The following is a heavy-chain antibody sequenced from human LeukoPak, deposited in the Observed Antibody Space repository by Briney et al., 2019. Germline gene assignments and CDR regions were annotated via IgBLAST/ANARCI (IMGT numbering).Heavy chain of an antibody. CDR1: GYTFTGYY. D-gene: IGHD3-22*01. V-gene: IGHV1-2*02. CDR3: ARDYTKNMIVERFFDY. CDR2: INPNSGGT. Sequence: ASVKVSRKASGYTFTGYYMHWVRQAPGQGLEWMGWINPNSGGTNYAQKFQGRVTMTRDTSISTAYMELSRLRSDDTAVYYCARDYTKNMIVERFFDYWGQGTLVTVSS. J-gene: IGHJ4*02.